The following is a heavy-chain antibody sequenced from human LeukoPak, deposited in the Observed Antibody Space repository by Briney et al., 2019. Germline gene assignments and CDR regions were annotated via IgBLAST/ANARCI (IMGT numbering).Heavy chain of an antibody. V-gene: IGHV1-2*02. CDR3: ASRIVGATSAFDI. Sequence: ASVKVSCKASGYTFTGYYMHWVRQAPGQGLEWMGWINPNSGGTNYAQKFQGRDTMTRDTSISTAYMELSRLRSDDTAVYYCASRIVGATSAFDIWGQGTMVTVSS. D-gene: IGHD1-26*01. CDR2: INPNSGGT. J-gene: IGHJ3*02. CDR1: GYTFTGYY.